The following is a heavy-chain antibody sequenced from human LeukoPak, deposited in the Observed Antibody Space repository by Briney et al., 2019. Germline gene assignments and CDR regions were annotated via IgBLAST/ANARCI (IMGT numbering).Heavy chain of an antibody. CDR1: GGTFSSYA. V-gene: IGHV1-69*13. CDR3: ARDPDYGDYNDDY. D-gene: IGHD4-17*01. Sequence: AASVKVSCKASGGTFSSYAISWVRQAPRQGLEWMGGIIPIFGTANYAQKFQGRVTITADESTSTAYMELSSLRSEDTAVYYCARDPDYGDYNDDYWGQGTLVTVSS. CDR2: IIPIFGTA. J-gene: IGHJ4*02.